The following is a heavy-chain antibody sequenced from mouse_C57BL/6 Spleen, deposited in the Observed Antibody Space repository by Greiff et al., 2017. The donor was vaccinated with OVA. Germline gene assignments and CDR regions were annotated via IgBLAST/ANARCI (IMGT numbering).Heavy chain of an antibody. J-gene: IGHJ4*01. CDR1: GYTFTSYW. CDR3: AREDGNYLYAMDY. V-gene: IGHV1-53*01. Sequence: QVQLQQPGTELVKPGASVKLSCKASGYTFTSYWMHWVKQRPGQGLEWIGNINPSNGGTNYNAKFKSKATLTVDKSSSTAYMQLSSLTSEDSAGYYCAREDGNYLYAMDYWGQGTSVTVSS. D-gene: IGHD2-1*01. CDR2: INPSNGGT.